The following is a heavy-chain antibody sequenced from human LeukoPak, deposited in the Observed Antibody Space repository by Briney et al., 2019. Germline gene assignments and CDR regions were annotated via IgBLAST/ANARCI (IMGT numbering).Heavy chain of an antibody. CDR3: ATVYDFWSGPGFDY. D-gene: IGHD3-3*01. Sequence: GGSMRLSCAASGFTLSSYAMSWVRQAPGKGLEWVSAISGSGGSTYYADSVKGRFTISRDNPKNTLYLQMNSLRAEDTAVYYCATVYDFWSGPGFDYWGQGTLVTVSS. CDR1: GFTLSSYA. V-gene: IGHV3-23*01. CDR2: ISGSGGST. J-gene: IGHJ4*02.